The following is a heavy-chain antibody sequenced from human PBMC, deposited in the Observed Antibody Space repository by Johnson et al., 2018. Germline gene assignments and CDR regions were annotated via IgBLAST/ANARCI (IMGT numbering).Heavy chain of an antibody. J-gene: IGHJ6*03. V-gene: IGHV3-13*01. Sequence: VQLVESGGGLVQPGGSLRLSCAASGFTFSDYDIHWVRQATGKGLEWVSGIGTTADTFYSDSVKGRFTISRENAKNSLYLQMNSLGAGDTAVYYCARAGWHDDVGKVSYYYYDMDVWGKGTTVTVSS. CDR3: ARAGWHDDVGKVSYYYYDMDV. CDR1: GFTFSDYD. D-gene: IGHD1-1*01. CDR2: IGTTADT.